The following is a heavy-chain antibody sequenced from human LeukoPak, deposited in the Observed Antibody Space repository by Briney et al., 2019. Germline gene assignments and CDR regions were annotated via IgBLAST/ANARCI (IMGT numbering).Heavy chain of an antibody. CDR2: INHSRST. J-gene: IGHJ4*02. CDR1: GGSFSGYY. Sequence: SETLSLTCAVYGGSFSGYYWSWIRQPPGKGLEWIGEINHSRSTNYNPSLKSRVTISVDTSKNQFSLKLSSVTAADTAVYYCARGLGILTGYYGYWGQGTLVTVSS. V-gene: IGHV4-34*01. CDR3: ARGLGILTGYYGY. D-gene: IGHD3-9*01.